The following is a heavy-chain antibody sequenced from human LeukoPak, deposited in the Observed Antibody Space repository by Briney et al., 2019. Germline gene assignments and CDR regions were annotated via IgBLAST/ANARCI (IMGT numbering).Heavy chain of an antibody. CDR2: ISRNSAGI. D-gene: IGHD6-19*01. V-gene: IGHV3-9*03. CDR3: AKGTDSSAWYPFDY. Sequence: PGGSLRLSCAASGFTFDDYAMHWVRHVPGKGLEWVSGISRNSAGIVYADSVKGRFTISRDNAKNSLYLQMSSLRGEDMAFYYCAKGTDSSAWYPFDYWGQGTLVTVSS. CDR1: GFTFDDYA. J-gene: IGHJ4*02.